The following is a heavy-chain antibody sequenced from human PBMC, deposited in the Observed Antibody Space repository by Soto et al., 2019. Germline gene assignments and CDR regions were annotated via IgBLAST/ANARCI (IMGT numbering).Heavy chain of an antibody. CDR1: GFTVSSNY. V-gene: IGHV3-53*02. Sequence: EVQLVETGGGLIQPGGSLRLSCAASGFTVSSNYMSWVRQAPGKGLEWVSVIYSGGSTYYADSVKGRFTISRDNSKNTLYLQMNSLRAEDTAVYYCAYPRGYSYGNLGYWGQGTLVTVSS. D-gene: IGHD5-18*01. CDR2: IYSGGST. J-gene: IGHJ4*02. CDR3: AYPRGYSYGNLGY.